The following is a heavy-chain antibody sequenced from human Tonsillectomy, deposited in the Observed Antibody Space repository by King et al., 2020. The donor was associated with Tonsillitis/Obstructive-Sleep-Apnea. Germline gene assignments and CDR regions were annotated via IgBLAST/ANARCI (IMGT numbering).Heavy chain of an antibody. CDR2: ISFDGNSE. D-gene: IGHD3-10*01. CDR1: GFTFNSRA. J-gene: IGHJ3*02. Sequence: VQLVESGGGVVQPGRSLRLSCAASGFTFNSRAMLWVRQAPGKGLEWLAVISFDGNSEYYTESVKGRFSISRDNSNNTLYLQMNSLRPEDTAVYFCAGNPAGRFGGFDIWGQGALVTGSS. V-gene: IGHV3-30*10. CDR3: AGNPAGRFGGFDI.